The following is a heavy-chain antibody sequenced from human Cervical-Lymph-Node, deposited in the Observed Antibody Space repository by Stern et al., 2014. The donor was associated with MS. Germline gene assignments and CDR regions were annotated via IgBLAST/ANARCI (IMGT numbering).Heavy chain of an antibody. CDR1: GYSFTIYY. J-gene: IGHJ4*02. CDR2: IYPYDSDT. Sequence: EAQLVESGAEVKQPGESLKISCKLSGYSFTIYYIAWVRQMPGKGLEWMGVIYPYDSDTTYSPSFQGQVTISADKSITTAYLQWSSLRASDTAMYYCARHVQGFDYWGQGTLVTVSS. V-gene: IGHV5-51*01. CDR3: ARHVQGFDY.